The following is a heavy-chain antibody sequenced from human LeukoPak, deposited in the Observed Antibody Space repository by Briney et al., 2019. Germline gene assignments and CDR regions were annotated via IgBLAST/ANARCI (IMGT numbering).Heavy chain of an antibody. J-gene: IGHJ5*02. D-gene: IGHD2-2*03. CDR3: ARDLDIVVVPAALTFDP. Sequence: ASVKVSCKASGYTFTGYYMHWVRQAPGQGLEWMGWINPNSGGTNYAQKFQGRVTMTRDTSISTAYMELSKLRSDDTAVYYCARDLDIVVVPAALTFDPWGQGTLVTVSS. V-gene: IGHV1-2*02. CDR2: INPNSGGT. CDR1: GYTFTGYY.